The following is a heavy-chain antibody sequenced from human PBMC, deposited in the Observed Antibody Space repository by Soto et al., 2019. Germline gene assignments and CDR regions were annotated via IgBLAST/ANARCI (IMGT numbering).Heavy chain of an antibody. CDR3: ARDSGYDYYLFDY. J-gene: IGHJ4*02. D-gene: IGHD5-12*01. V-gene: IGHV3-21*01. CDR1: GFTFSTFT. CDR2: ISSGSSYI. Sequence: PGGSLRLSCAASGFTFSTFTMNWVRRAPGKGLEWVSSISSGSSYIYYADSVKGRFTISRDNAKNSLYLQMSSLRAEDTAVYYCARDSGYDYYLFDYWGQGTLVTVSS.